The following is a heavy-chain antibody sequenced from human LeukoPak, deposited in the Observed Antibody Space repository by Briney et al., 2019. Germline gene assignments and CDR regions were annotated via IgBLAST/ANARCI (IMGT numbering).Heavy chain of an antibody. CDR3: ARVRNWGIFDY. J-gene: IGHJ4*02. D-gene: IGHD7-27*01. CDR2: IYYSGST. CDR1: GGSIRSSYYY. V-gene: IGHV4-30-4*01. Sequence: SETLSLTCTVSGGSIRSSYYYWSWIRQPPGKGLEWIGYIYYSGSTYYNPSLKSRVTISVDTSKNQLSLKLRSVTAADTAVYYCARVRNWGIFDYWGQGTLVTVSS.